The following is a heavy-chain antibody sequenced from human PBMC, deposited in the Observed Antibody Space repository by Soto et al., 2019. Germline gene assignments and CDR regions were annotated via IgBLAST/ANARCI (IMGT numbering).Heavy chain of an antibody. CDR2: IGRGGDT. Sequence: EVQLVESGGGLVQPGGSLRLSCAASGFTFSSSDMHWVRHVTGKGLEWVSAIGRGGDTYYPGSVEGRFTISRENAENSVYLQMNNLRAGDTAVYYCARELADAVTTAWYFDLWGRGTLVTVSA. CDR3: ARELADAVTTAWYFDL. J-gene: IGHJ2*01. CDR1: GFTFSSSD. V-gene: IGHV3-13*01. D-gene: IGHD4-17*01.